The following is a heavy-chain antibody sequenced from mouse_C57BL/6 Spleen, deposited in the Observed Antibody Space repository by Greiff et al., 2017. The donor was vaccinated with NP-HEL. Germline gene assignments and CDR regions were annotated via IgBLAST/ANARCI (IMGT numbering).Heavy chain of an antibody. CDR2: IDPSDSET. J-gene: IGHJ4*01. D-gene: IGHD2-4*01. V-gene: IGHV1-52*01. CDR1: GYTFTSYW. Sequence: QVQLQQPGAELVRPGSSVKLSCKASGYTFTSYWMHWVKQRPIQGLEWIGNIDPSDSETHYNQKFKDKATLTVDKSSSTAYMQLSSLTSVDSAVYDGASESSFYYDYGYFAMGCWGKGTSVTVS. CDR3: ASESSFYYDYGYFAMGC.